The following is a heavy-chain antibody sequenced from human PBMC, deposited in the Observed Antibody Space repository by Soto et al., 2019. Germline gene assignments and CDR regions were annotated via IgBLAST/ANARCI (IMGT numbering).Heavy chain of an antibody. CDR1: GFSFDSFN. D-gene: IGHD3-16*01. V-gene: IGHV3-21*01. CDR3: ARDLGLLKSLFDY. CDR2: ISVSGDNI. Sequence: AGGSLRLSCLASGFSFDSFNMNWIRRAPGRGLEWVASISVSGDNIYYGDSVQGRLTISRDNSKRSVFLDLSSLRVEDTAVYYCARDLGLLKSLFDYWGQGTLVTVSS. J-gene: IGHJ4*02.